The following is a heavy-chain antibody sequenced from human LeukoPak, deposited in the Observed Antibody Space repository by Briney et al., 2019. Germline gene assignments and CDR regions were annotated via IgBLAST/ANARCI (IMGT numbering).Heavy chain of an antibody. J-gene: IGHJ4*02. CDR3: AREIRGSNDY. V-gene: IGHV3-48*04. CDR2: ISSSSSTI. CDR1: GFTFSSSW. Sequence: GGSLRLSCAASGFTFSSSWMDWVRRAPGKGLEWVSYISSSSSTIYYADSVKGRFTISRDNAKNSLYLQMNSLRAEDTAVYYCAREIRGSNDYWGQGTLVTVSS. D-gene: IGHD3-16*01.